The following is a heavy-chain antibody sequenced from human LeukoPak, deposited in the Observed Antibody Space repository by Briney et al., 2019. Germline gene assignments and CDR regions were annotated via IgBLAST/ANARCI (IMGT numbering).Heavy chain of an antibody. CDR2: INPNSGGT. J-gene: IGHJ5*02. CDR1: GYTFTGYY. Sequence: ASVKVSCKASGYTFTGYYMHWVRQAPGQGLEWMGWINPNSGGTNYAQKFQGRVTMTRDTSISTAYMELSRLRSDDTAVYYCARSSMVRGVIMANWFDPWGQGTLVTVSS. CDR3: ARSSMVRGVIMANWFDP. V-gene: IGHV1-2*02. D-gene: IGHD3-10*01.